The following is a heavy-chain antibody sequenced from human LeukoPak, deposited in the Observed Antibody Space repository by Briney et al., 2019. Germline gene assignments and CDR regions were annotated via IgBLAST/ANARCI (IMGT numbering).Heavy chain of an antibody. CDR1: GFTFTSHW. CDR3: ARDIDRAHGD. J-gene: IGHJ4*02. CDR2: IRGDGGDK. Sequence: GESLKISCAASGFTFTSHWMTWVRQAPGRGLEWVANIRGDGGDKYYVDSVKGRFTISRDNAKNSVYLQMNSLRGEDTAVYYCARDIDRAHGDWGQGTLVTVSS. V-gene: IGHV3-7*01. D-gene: IGHD2-15*01.